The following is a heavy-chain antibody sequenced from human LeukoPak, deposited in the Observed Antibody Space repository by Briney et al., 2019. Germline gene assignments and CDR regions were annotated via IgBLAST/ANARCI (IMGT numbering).Heavy chain of an antibody. CDR3: ARLKRGYSYGHRRPVPSPLDY. V-gene: IGHV3-48*03. CDR1: GFTFSSYE. CDR2: ISSSGSTI. J-gene: IGHJ4*02. Sequence: GGSLRLSCAASGFTFSSYEMNWVRQAPGKGLEWVSYISSSGSTIYYADSVKGRFTIARDNAKNSLYLQMNSLRAEDTAVYYCARLKRGYSYGHRRPVPSPLDYWGQGTLVTVSS. D-gene: IGHD5-18*01.